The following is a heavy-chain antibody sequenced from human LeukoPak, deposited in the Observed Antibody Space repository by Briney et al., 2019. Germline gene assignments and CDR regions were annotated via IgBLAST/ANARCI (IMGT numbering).Heavy chain of an antibody. D-gene: IGHD6-6*01. CDR1: GFTFSSYA. V-gene: IGHV3-23*01. CDR2: ISGSGGST. J-gene: IGHJ4*02. Sequence: GGSLRLSCAASGFTFSSYAMSWVRQAPGKGLEWVSAISGSGGSTYYADSVKGRFTISRDNSKNTLYLQMNSLRAEDTAVHYCAREEYSSSAGFDYWGQGTLVTVSS. CDR3: AREEYSSSAGFDY.